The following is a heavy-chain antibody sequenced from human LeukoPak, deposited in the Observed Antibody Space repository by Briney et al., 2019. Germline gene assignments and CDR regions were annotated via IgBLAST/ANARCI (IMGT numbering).Heavy chain of an antibody. CDR2: ISAYNGNT. J-gene: IGHJ3*02. Sequence: ASVKVSCKASGYTFTSYGISWVRQAPGQGLEWMGWISAYNGNTNYAQKLQGRVTMTTDTSTSTAYMELRSLRSDDTAVYYCARAGIAAAGTFWSAFDIWGQGTMVTVSS. D-gene: IGHD6-13*01. CDR3: ARAGIAAAGTFWSAFDI. CDR1: GYTFTSYG. V-gene: IGHV1-18*01.